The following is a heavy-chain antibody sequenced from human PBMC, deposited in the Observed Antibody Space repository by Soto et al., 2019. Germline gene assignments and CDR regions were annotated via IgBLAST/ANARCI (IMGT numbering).Heavy chain of an antibody. J-gene: IGHJ5*02. Sequence: GASVKVSCKVSGYTLTELSMHWVRQAPGKGLEWMGGFDPEDGETIYAQKFQGRVTMTEDTSTNTAYMELSSLRSDDTAVHYCASHGQWLVLNHWGQRALVTVSS. CDR2: FDPEDGET. V-gene: IGHV1-24*01. D-gene: IGHD6-19*01. CDR3: ASHGQWLVLNH. CDR1: GYTLTELS.